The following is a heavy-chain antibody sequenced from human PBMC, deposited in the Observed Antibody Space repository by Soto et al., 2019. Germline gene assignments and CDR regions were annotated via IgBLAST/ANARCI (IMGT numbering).Heavy chain of an antibody. J-gene: IGHJ4*02. CDR3: ARRYGGNSGDY. D-gene: IGHD2-21*02. CDR2: IYYSGST. CDR1: GGSISSGGYY. V-gene: IGHV4-31*03. Sequence: PSETLCLPCTVSGGSISSGGYYWSRIRQHPGKGLEWIGYIYYSGSTYYNPSLKSRVTISVDTSKNQFSLKLSSVTAADTAVYYCARRYGGNSGDYWGQGTLVTVSS.